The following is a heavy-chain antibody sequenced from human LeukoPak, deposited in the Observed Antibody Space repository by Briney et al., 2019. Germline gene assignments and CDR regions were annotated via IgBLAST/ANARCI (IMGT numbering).Heavy chain of an antibody. D-gene: IGHD4-17*01. J-gene: IGHJ4*02. CDR2: IYYSGST. Sequence: SETLSLTCTVSGDFLSSGDYYWGWIRQSPGKGLTWIGSIYYSGSTLYNASFESRVTMSVDTSKNQFSLKLRSVTAADTAVYYCERLCQVTTCAKFEYWGQGILVTVSS. CDR3: ERLCQVTTCAKFEY. CDR1: GDFLSSGDYY. V-gene: IGHV4-39*01.